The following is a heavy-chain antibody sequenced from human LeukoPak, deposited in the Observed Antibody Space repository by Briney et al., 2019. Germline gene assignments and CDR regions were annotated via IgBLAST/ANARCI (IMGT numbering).Heavy chain of an antibody. CDR1: GGTFSSYA. CDR2: IIPIFGTA. J-gene: IGHJ6*03. Sequence: ASVKVSCKASGGTFSSYAISWVRQAPGQGLEWMGGIIPIFGTANYAQKFQGRVTITADKSTSTAYMELSSLRSEDTAVYYCARDRSSGWYGDYYYYMDVWGKGTTVTVSS. V-gene: IGHV1-69*06. D-gene: IGHD6-19*01. CDR3: ARDRSSGWYGDYYYYMDV.